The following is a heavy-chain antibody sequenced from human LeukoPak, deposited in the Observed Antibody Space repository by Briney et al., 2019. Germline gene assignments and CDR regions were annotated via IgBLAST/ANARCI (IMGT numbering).Heavy chain of an antibody. V-gene: IGHV3-48*04. CDR3: ARDERGIVVVVAATYYYYYGMDV. J-gene: IGHJ6*02. CDR1: GFTFSSYS. CDR2: ISSSGSTI. Sequence: GGSLRLSCAASGFTFSSYSMNWVRQAPGKGLEWVSYISSSGSTIYYADSVKGRFTISRDNAKNSLYLQMNSLRAEDTAVYYCARDERGIVVVVAATYYYYYGMDVWGQGTTVTVSS. D-gene: IGHD2-15*01.